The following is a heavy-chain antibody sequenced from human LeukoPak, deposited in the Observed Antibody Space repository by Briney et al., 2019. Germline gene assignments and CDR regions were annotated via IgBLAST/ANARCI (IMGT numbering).Heavy chain of an antibody. J-gene: IGHJ4*02. CDR1: GYTFSSYD. V-gene: IGHV1-8*01. D-gene: IGHD1-1*01. Sequence: GASVKVSCKASGYTFSSYDINWVRRATGHGLEWMGYMNPDSGNTGYAQNFQGRVTMTVNTSITTAYMELSSLRPEDTAVYYCARELRRDKYWGQGTLVTVSS. CDR2: MNPDSGNT. CDR3: ARELRRDKY.